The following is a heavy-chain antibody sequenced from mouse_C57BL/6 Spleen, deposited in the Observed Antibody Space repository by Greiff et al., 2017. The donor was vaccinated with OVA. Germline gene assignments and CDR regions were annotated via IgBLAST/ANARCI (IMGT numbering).Heavy chain of an antibody. CDR3: ARESIYYGNYDAMDY. CDR2: IYPRSGNT. Sequence: VKLVESGAELARPGASVKLSCKASGYTFTSYGISWVKQRTGQGLEWIGEIYPRSGNTYYNEKFKGKATLTADKSSSTAYMELRSLTSEDSAVYFCARESIYYGNYDAMDYWGQGTSVTVSS. D-gene: IGHD2-1*01. J-gene: IGHJ4*01. CDR1: GYTFTSYG. V-gene: IGHV1-81*01.